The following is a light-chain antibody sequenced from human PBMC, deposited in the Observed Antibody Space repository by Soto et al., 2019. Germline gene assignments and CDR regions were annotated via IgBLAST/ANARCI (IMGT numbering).Light chain of an antibody. CDR1: SSNIGGNT. CDR3: AAWDDSLNGHYYV. CDR2: SND. V-gene: IGLV1-44*01. J-gene: IGLJ1*01. Sequence: QSAPTQPPSASGTPGQRVTISCSGSSSNIGGNTVNWYQHLPGTAPKLLIYSNDQRPSGVPDRFSGSKSGASAPLAISGLQSEDEADYYCAAWDDSLNGHYYVFGTGTKVTVL.